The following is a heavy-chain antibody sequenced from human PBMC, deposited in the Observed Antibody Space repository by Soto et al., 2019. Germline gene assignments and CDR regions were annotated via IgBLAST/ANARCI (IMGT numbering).Heavy chain of an antibody. D-gene: IGHD5-18*01. CDR1: GYSFTCYW. Sequence: GESLKISCNASGYSFTCYWIGWVRPTPGKGLEWMGIILPDGADTRYSPSFEGHATISADRSTNTAYLHLRSLEASDTAMYYCATSQDGYSYYFDYWGQGTLVTVSS. J-gene: IGHJ4*02. CDR2: ILPDGADT. CDR3: ATSQDGYSYYFDY. V-gene: IGHV5-51*01.